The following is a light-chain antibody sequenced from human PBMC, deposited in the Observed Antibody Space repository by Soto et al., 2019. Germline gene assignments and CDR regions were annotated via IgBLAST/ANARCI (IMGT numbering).Light chain of an antibody. Sequence: EIVLTQSPGTLYLSPGERATLSCRASQSVSSSYLAWYQQKPGQAPRLLIYGASSRATGIPDRFSGSGSGTDFALTISRLEPEDFAVYYCPQYGSSPITFGGGTKVEIK. V-gene: IGKV3-20*01. CDR1: QSVSSSY. CDR3: PQYGSSPIT. CDR2: GAS. J-gene: IGKJ4*01.